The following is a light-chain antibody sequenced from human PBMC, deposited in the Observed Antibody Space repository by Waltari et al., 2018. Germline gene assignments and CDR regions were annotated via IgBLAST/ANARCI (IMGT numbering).Light chain of an antibody. CDR1: QSVNSN. CDR2: GAS. J-gene: IGKJ2*01. Sequence: IVMTQSPATLSVSPGERATLSCWASQSVNSNLAWYQHKPGQAPRLIIYGASTRATGIPASFSGSGSVTEFALTISSLQSEDFAIYFCQQNDNWTEYSFGQGTKLEI. V-gene: IGKV3-15*01. CDR3: QQNDNWTEYS.